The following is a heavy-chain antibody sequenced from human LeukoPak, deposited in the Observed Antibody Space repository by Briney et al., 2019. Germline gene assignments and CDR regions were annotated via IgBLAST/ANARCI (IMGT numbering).Heavy chain of an antibody. D-gene: IGHD3-10*01. CDR2: INHSGST. J-gene: IGHJ4*02. CDR3: ARHFRGFEESAYDF. V-gene: IGHV4-34*01. CDR1: GGSFSGYY. Sequence: SETLSLTCAVYGGSFSGYYWSWIRQPPGKGLEWIGEINHSGSTNYNPSLKSRVTISVDTSKNQFSLKLTSVTAADTAVYYCARHFRGFEESAYDFWGQGTLVTVSS.